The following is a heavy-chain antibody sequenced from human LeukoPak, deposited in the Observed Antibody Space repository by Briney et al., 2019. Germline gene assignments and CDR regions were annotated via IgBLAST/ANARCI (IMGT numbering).Heavy chain of an antibody. CDR2: MNPNSGNT. CDR3: ARGGYSYGYSRFYYYYYMDV. J-gene: IGHJ6*03. CDR1: GYTFTSYD. D-gene: IGHD5-18*01. Sequence: ASVKVSCKASGYTFTSYDINWVRQATGQGLEWMGWMNPNSGNTGYAQKFQGRVTMTRNTSISTAYMELSSLRSEDTAVYYCARGGYSYGYSRFYYYYYMDVWGKGTTVTVSS. V-gene: IGHV1-8*01.